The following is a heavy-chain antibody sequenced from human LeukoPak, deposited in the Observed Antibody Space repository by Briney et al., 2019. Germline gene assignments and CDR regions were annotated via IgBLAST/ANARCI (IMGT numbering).Heavy chain of an antibody. V-gene: IGHV4-30-2*01. CDR1: GGSISSGGYY. Sequence: SETLSLTCTVSGGSISSGGYYWSWIRQPPGKGLEWIGYIYHSGSTYYNPSLKSRVTISVDRSKNQFSLKLSSVTAADTAVYYCARGGDYYDSSGYYYPLDYWGQGTLVTVSS. J-gene: IGHJ4*02. D-gene: IGHD3-22*01. CDR3: ARGGDYYDSSGYYYPLDY. CDR2: IYHSGST.